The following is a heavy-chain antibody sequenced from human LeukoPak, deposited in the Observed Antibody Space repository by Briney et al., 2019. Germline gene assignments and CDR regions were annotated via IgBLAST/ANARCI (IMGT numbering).Heavy chain of an antibody. CDR2: IYTSGST. CDR3: GRGGNWNYFLFDN. V-gene: IGHV4-4*09. Sequence: PSETLSLTCTVSGGSISSYYWSWIRQPPGKGLEWIGYIYTSGSTNYNPSLKSRVTISVDTSKNQFSLMLSSVTAADTAVYYCGRGGNWNYFLFDNWGQGTLVTVSS. CDR1: GGSISSYY. J-gene: IGHJ4*02. D-gene: IGHD1-7*01.